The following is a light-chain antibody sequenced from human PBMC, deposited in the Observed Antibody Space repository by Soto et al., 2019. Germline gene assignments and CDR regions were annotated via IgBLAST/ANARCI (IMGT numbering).Light chain of an antibody. CDR2: GAS. J-gene: IGKJ2*01. CDR3: QQYGSSSYT. V-gene: IGKV3-20*01. Sequence: EIVLTQSPGTLSLSPGERATLSCRASQSVSSTYLAWYQQNPGQAPRLLIYGASSRATGIPDRFSGSGSGTDFTLTISRLEPEDFAVYFWQQYGSSSYTFGQGTKLEI. CDR1: QSVSSTY.